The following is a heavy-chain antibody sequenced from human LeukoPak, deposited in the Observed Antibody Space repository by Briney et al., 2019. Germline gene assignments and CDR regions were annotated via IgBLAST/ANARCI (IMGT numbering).Heavy chain of an antibody. CDR2: IYYSGST. D-gene: IGHD2-15*01. CDR1: GGSISSSSYY. V-gene: IGHV4-39*01. CDR3: ARLRERSGYCSGGSCYSPSVPTGYFDY. Sequence: PSETLSLTCTVSGGSISSSSYYWGWIRQPPGKGLEWIGSIYYSGSTYYNPSLKSRVTISVDTSKNQFSLKLSSVTAADTAVYYCARLRERSGYCSGGSCYSPSVPTGYFDYWGQGTLVTVSS. J-gene: IGHJ4*02.